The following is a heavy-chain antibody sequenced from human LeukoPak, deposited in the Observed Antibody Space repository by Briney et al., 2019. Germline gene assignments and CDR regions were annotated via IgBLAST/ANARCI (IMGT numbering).Heavy chain of an antibody. CDR3: AKGGGTATMVRGVIIGDYFDY. J-gene: IGHJ4*02. CDR2: IWYDGSNK. D-gene: IGHD3-10*01. CDR1: GFTFSSYG. Sequence: GGSLRLSCAASGFTFSSYGMHWVRQAPGKGLEWVAVIWYDGSNKYYADSVKGRFTISRDNSKNTLYLQMNSLGAEDTAVYYCAKGGGTATMVRGVIIGDYFDYWGQGTLVTVSS. V-gene: IGHV3-33*06.